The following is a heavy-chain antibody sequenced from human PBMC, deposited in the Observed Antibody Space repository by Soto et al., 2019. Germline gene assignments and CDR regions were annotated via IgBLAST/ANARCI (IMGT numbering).Heavy chain of an antibody. V-gene: IGHV5-51*01. D-gene: IGHD3-10*01. J-gene: IGHJ4*02. CDR1: GYSFTSYW. Sequence: GESLKISCKGCGYSFTSYWIGLVRQMPGKGLEWRGIIYPGDSDTRYSPSIQGMVTISADKSISTAYLQWSSLKASDTAMYYCARVTMVRGPTGYFDYWGQGTLVTVSS. CDR2: IYPGDSDT. CDR3: ARVTMVRGPTGYFDY.